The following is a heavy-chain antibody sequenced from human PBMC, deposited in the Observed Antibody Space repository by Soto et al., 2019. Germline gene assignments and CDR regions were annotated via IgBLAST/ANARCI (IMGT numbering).Heavy chain of an antibody. Sequence: PGGSLRLSCAASGFTFSRYPMSWVRQAPGKGLEWVSTITENRGLTFYADSVKGRFAISRDNSKDTVFLHMNSLKVEDTGIYYWAKKDPVITPGNYFDYWGQGALVTVSS. CDR3: AKKDPVITPGNYFDY. D-gene: IGHD1-1*01. CDR2: ITENRGLT. V-gene: IGHV3-23*01. J-gene: IGHJ4*02. CDR1: GFTFSRYP.